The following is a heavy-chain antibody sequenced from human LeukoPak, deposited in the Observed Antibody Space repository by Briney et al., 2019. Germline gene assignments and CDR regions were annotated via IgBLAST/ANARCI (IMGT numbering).Heavy chain of an antibody. Sequence: GRSLRLSCAASGFTFSSYGMHWVRQAPGEGLEWVAATWYDGSNKYYADSVKGRFAISRDNSKNTLYLQMNSLRAEDTAVYFCAGGGHCSTTSCSNYDGMDVWGQGTTLTVSS. CDR1: GFTFSSYG. CDR2: TWYDGSNK. D-gene: IGHD2-2*01. V-gene: IGHV3-33*01. J-gene: IGHJ6*02. CDR3: AGGGHCSTTSCSNYDGMDV.